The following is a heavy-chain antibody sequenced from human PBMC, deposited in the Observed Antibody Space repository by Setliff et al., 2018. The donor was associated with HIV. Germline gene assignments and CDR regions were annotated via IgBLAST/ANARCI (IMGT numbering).Heavy chain of an antibody. J-gene: IGHJ4*02. V-gene: IGHV3-11*01. CDR1: EFTFSDYS. CDR2: ITSAGTI. CDR3: ARVRGRGYYTLLYYFDD. D-gene: IGHD3-3*01. Sequence: PGGSLRLSCTASEFTFSDYSMSWVRQAPGRGLEWVSYITSAGTIYYADPVKGRFTISRDNAKNSLYLQMNSLRAEDTAVYYCARVRGRGYYTLLYYFDDWGQGTLVTVSS.